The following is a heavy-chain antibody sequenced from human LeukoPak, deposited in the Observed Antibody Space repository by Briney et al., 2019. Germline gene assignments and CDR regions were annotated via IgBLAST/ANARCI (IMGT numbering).Heavy chain of an antibody. CDR1: GGSFSGYY. CDR2: INHSGST. Sequence: PSETLSLTCAVYGGSFSGYYWSWIRQPPGKGLEWIGEINHSGSTNYNPSLKSRVTISVDTSKNQFSLKLSSVTAADTAVYYCARRVSGSYYFDYWGQGTLVTVSS. CDR3: ARRVSGSYYFDY. J-gene: IGHJ4*02. D-gene: IGHD6-19*01. V-gene: IGHV4-34*01.